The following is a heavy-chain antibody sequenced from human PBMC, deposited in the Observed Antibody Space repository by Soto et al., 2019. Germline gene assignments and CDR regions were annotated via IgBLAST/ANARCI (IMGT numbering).Heavy chain of an antibody. CDR1: GASISSGSHY. CDR2: IYHTVST. D-gene: IGHD6-13*01. CDR3: TRGGNIAAAVADY. V-gene: IGHV4-61*01. Sequence: QVQLQESGPGLVKPSETLSLTCTVSGASISSGSHYWSWIRQPPGKGLEWIGYIYHTVSTNYNPSLNSRVTMSVDTSKNQFSLKLNSVTAADTAVYYCTRGGNIAAAVADYWGQGTLVTVSS. J-gene: IGHJ4*02.